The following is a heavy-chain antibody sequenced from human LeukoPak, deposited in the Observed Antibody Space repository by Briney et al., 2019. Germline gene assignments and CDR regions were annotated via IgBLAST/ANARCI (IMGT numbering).Heavy chain of an antibody. CDR1: GGSISSYY. D-gene: IGHD1-1*01. Sequence: ASETLSLTCTVSGGSISSYYWSWIRQPPGKGLEWIGYIYYSGSTNYNPSLKSRVTISVDTSKNQFSLKLSSVTAADTAVYYCARKREEFDYWGQGTLVTVSS. J-gene: IGHJ4*02. CDR2: IYYSGST. CDR3: ARKREEFDY. V-gene: IGHV4-59*01.